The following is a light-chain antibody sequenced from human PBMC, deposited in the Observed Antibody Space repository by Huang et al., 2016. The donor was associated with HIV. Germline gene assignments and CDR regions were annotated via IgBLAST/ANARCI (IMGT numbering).Light chain of an antibody. CDR3: QQYYTYPHS. V-gene: IGKV1-8*01. Sequence: AIRLTQSPSSLSASTGDRVTITCRASPGISSYLAWSQQKQGKAPKLLISSASTLQSGVPSRFSGSGFGTDFTLTISSLQSEDLGTYHCQQYYTYPHSFGQGTKLEIK. J-gene: IGKJ2*03. CDR1: PGISSY. CDR2: SAS.